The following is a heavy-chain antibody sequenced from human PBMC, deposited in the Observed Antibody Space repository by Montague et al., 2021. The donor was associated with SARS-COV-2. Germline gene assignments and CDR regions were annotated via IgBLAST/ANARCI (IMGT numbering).Heavy chain of an antibody. V-gene: IGHV4-59*01. J-gene: IGHJ6*02. CDR1: GGTISDSY. D-gene: IGHD3-9*01. CDR2: IYYSGST. Sequence: SETLSLTCTVSGGTISDSYWSWIRQSPEKGLEWIGYIYYSGSTKYNPSLKSRVTISLDTSKNQFFLKLTSVTAADTAVYYCARGFDILNYYYYTMDVWGQGTTVTVSS. CDR3: ARGFDILNYYYYTMDV.